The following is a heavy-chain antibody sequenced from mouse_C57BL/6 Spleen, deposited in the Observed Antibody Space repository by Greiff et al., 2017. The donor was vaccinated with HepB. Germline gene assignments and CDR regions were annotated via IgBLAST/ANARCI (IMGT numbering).Heavy chain of an antibody. Sequence: QVQLQQPGAELVKPGASVKMSCKASGYTFTSYWITWVKQRPGQGLEWIGDIYPGSGSTNYNEKFKSKATPTVDTSSSTAYMQLSSLTSEDSAVYYCASRGGSSGYVDYWGQGTTLTVSS. CDR2: IYPGSGST. CDR1: GYTFTSYW. CDR3: ASRGGSSGYVDY. J-gene: IGHJ2*01. D-gene: IGHD3-2*02. V-gene: IGHV1-55*01.